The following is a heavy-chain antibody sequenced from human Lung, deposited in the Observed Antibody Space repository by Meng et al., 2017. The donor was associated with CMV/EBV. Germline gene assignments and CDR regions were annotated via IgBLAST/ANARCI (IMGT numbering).Heavy chain of an antibody. CDR1: GFTFSSYA. CDR2: ISYDGSNK. Sequence: GESLKISCAASGFTFSSYAMHWVRQAPGKGLEWVAVISYDGSNKYYADSVKGRFTISRDNSKNTLYLQMNSRRAEDTAVYYCARERRMGGSYFGLDYWGQGTXVTVSS. V-gene: IGHV3-30*04. CDR3: ARERRMGGSYFGLDY. D-gene: IGHD1-26*01. J-gene: IGHJ4*02.